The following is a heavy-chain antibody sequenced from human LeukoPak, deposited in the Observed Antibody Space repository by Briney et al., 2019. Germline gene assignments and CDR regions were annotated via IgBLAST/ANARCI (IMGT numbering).Heavy chain of an antibody. CDR3: AREGGYSYYFDY. CDR2: INPNGGST. J-gene: IGHJ4*02. V-gene: IGHV1-46*01. CDR1: GYTFTSYY. Sequence: ASVKVSCKASGYTFTSYYMHWVRQAPGQGLEWMGIINPNGGSTSYAQKFQGRVTMTRDTSTSTVYMELSSLRSEDTAVHFCAREGGYSYYFDYWGQGTLVTVSS. D-gene: IGHD5-18*01.